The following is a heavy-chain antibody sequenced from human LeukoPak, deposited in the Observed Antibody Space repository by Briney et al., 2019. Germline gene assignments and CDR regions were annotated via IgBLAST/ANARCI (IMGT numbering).Heavy chain of an antibody. CDR3: ASSSIAARPHYFDY. Sequence: SQILSLTCAISGDSVSSNSAAWNWIRQSPSRGLEWLGRTYYRSKWYNDYVVSVKSRITINPDTSKNQFSLQLNSVTPEDTAVYYCASSSIAARPHYFDYWGQGTLVTVSS. V-gene: IGHV6-1*01. CDR2: TYYRSKWYN. CDR1: GDSVSSNSAA. J-gene: IGHJ4*02. D-gene: IGHD6-6*01.